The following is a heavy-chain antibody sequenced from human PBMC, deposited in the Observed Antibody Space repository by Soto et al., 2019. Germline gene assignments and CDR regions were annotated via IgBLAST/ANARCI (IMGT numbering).Heavy chain of an antibody. CDR3: ARGYCSSTSCYEFDY. Sequence: QVQLQESGPGLVKPSETLSLTCTVSSASISSHHWNWIRQPPGKGLEWIGSIYYSGNTNYSPSLKSRVTIAVDTSKKQFSLKLSSVTAADRAMYYCARGYCSSTSCYEFDYWGQGTLVTVSS. J-gene: IGHJ4*02. CDR1: SASISSHH. CDR2: IYYSGNT. V-gene: IGHV4-59*11. D-gene: IGHD2-2*01.